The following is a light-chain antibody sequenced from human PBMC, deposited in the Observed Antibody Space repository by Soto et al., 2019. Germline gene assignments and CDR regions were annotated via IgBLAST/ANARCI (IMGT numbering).Light chain of an antibody. J-gene: IGLJ1*01. Sequence: QSVLTQPPSVSGAPGQRVTISCTGSSSNIGAGYDVHWYQQLPGTAPKLLIYGNSNRPSGVPDRFSGSKSGTSASLAITGLQAEDEADYYSQSYDSSLSGYVVGTGTKVTVL. V-gene: IGLV1-40*01. CDR1: SSNIGAGYD. CDR2: GNS. CDR3: QSYDSSLSGYV.